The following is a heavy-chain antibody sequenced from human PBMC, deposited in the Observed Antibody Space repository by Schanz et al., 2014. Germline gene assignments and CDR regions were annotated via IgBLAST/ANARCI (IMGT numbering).Heavy chain of an antibody. V-gene: IGHV3-33*01. J-gene: IGHJ2*01. CDR3: AREAKWGQWYFDL. D-gene: IGHD1-26*01. CDR2: IYYDGSDK. CDR1: GFTFNNYG. Sequence: QVQLVESGGGVVQPGRSLRLSCAASGFTFNNYGMHWVRQAPGKGLEWVALIYYDGSDKYYADFVEGRFTISRDNSQNTLYLQMSSLRLEDTALYYCAREAKWGQWYFDLWGRGSLVTVSS.